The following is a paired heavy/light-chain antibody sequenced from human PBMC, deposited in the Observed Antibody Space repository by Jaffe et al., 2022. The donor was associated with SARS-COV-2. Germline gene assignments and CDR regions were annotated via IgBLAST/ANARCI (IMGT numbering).Heavy chain of an antibody. J-gene: IGHJ3*02. Sequence: EVQLVESGGGLVQPGGSLRLSCAASGFTFSSYEMNWVRQAPGKGLEWVSYISSSGSTIYYADSVKGRFTISRDNAKNSLYLQMNSLRAEDTAVYYCARAYYYDSSGYYGRGVNDAFDIWGQGTMVTVSS. D-gene: IGHD3-22*01. CDR3: ARAYYYDSSGYYGRGVNDAFDI. CDR1: GFTFSSYE. CDR2: ISSSGSTI. V-gene: IGHV3-48*03.
Light chain of an antibody. CDR3: SSYTSSSTLYV. J-gene: IGLJ1*01. Sequence: QSALTQPASVSGSPGQSITISCTGTSSDVGGYNYVSWYQQHPGKAPKLMIYEVSNRPSGVPDRFSGSKSGNTASLTISGLQAEDEADYYCSSYTSSSTLYVFGTGTKVTVL. V-gene: IGLV2-14*01. CDR2: EVS. CDR1: SSDVGGYNY.